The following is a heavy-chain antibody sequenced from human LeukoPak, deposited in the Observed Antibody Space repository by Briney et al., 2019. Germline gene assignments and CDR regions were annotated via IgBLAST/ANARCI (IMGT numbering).Heavy chain of an antibody. CDR2: IFPGDSDT. Sequence: GESLKISCQGSGYTFTNYWIAWVRQMPGKGLEWMGIIFPGDSDTRYSPSFQGQVTISADKSISTAYLQWSSLKASDTAMYYCARHRGSGWYYWGQGTLVTVSS. V-gene: IGHV5-51*01. CDR3: ARHRGSGWYY. J-gene: IGHJ4*02. CDR1: GYTFTNYW. D-gene: IGHD6-19*01.